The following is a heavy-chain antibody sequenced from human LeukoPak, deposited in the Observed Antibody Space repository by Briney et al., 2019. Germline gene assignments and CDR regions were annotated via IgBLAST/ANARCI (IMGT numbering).Heavy chain of an antibody. J-gene: IGHJ4*02. CDR3: ARRDSGYRSYYFDY. D-gene: IGHD5-12*01. CDR2: IYSGGST. CDR1: GFTFSSYA. V-gene: IGHV3-53*01. Sequence: GGSLRLSCAASGFTFSSYAMSWVRQAPGKGLEWVSVIYSGGSTYYADSVKGQFTISRDNSKNTLYLQMNSLRAEDTAVYYCARRDSGYRSYYFDYWGQGTLVTVSS.